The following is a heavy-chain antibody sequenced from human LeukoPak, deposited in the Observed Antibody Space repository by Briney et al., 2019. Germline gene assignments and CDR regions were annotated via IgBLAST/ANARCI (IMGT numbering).Heavy chain of an antibody. CDR3: ARGSN. CDR2: INHSGST. V-gene: IGHV4-34*01. CDR1: GGSFSGYY. J-gene: IGHJ4*02. Sequence: SETLSLTCAVYGGSFSGYYWSWIRQPPGKGLEWIGEINHSGSTNYNPSLKSRVTISVDTSKNQFSLKLSSVTAADTAVNYCARGSNWGQGTLVTVSS.